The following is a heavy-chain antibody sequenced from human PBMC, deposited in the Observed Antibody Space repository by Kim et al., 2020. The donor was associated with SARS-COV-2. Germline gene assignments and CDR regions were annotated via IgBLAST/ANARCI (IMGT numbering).Heavy chain of an antibody. CDR2: IYHSGSV. J-gene: IGHJ5*02. Sequence: SETLSLTCTVSGGSITSSYWSWIRQPPGKGLEWIAYIYHSGSVSYNPSLRSRVTVSLDTSKSQFSLKLTSVSAADTAIYYSARHVSLNWFDPWGQGTLVTVSS. V-gene: IGHV4-4*08. CDR1: GGSITSSY. CDR3: ARHVSLNWFDP.